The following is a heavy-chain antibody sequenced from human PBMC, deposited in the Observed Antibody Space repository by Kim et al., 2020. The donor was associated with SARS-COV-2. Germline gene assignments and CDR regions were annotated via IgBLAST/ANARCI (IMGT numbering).Heavy chain of an antibody. CDR3: ARDLAPYYYDSSCCQS. D-gene: IGHD3-22*01. CDR1: GFTFSSYG. J-gene: IGHJ5*02. V-gene: IGHV3-33*01. Sequence: GGSLRLSCAASGFTFSSYGMHWVRQAPGKGLEWVAVIWYDGSNKYYADSVKGRFTISRDNSKNTLYLQMNSLRAEDTAVYYCARDLAPYYYDSSCCQSWGQGTLVTVPS. CDR2: IWYDGSNK.